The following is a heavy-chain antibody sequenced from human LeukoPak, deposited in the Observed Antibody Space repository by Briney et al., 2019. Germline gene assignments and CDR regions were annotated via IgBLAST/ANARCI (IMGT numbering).Heavy chain of an antibody. D-gene: IGHD2-15*01. CDR3: ARDCSGGSCYSDAFDI. J-gene: IGHJ3*02. CDR2: ISGSGGST. V-gene: IGHV3-23*01. Sequence: PGGTLRLSCAASGFTFSSYGMSWVRQAPGKGLEWVSAISGSGGSTYYADSVKGRFTISRDNAKNSLYLQMNSLRAEDTAVYYCARDCSGGSCYSDAFDIWGQGTMVTVSS. CDR1: GFTFSSYG.